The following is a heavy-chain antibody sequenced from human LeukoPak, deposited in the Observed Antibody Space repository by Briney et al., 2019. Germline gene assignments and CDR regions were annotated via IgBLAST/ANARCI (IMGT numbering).Heavy chain of an antibody. Sequence: GGSLRLSCAASGFTFSSYAMHWVRQAPGKGLEWVAVISYDGSNKYYADSVKGRFTISRDNSKNTLYLQMNSLRAEDTAVYYCARDRGRGIAAAGTPGYWGQGTLVTVSS. CDR2: ISYDGSNK. V-gene: IGHV3-30*04. D-gene: IGHD6-13*01. CDR3: ARDRGRGIAAAGTPGY. CDR1: GFTFSSYA. J-gene: IGHJ4*02.